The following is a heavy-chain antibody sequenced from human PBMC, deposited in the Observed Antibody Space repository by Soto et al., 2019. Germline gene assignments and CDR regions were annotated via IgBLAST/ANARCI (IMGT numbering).Heavy chain of an antibody. Sequence: PSETLSLTSTVSGGSISSYYWSWIRQPPGKGLEWIGYIYYSGSTNYNPSLKSRVTISVDTSKNQFSLKLSSVTAADTAVYYCARLGYCSSTSCYVLILDYWGQGTLVTVSS. CDR2: IYYSGST. CDR1: GGSISSYY. D-gene: IGHD2-2*01. CDR3: ARLGYCSSTSCYVLILDY. V-gene: IGHV4-59*01. J-gene: IGHJ4*02.